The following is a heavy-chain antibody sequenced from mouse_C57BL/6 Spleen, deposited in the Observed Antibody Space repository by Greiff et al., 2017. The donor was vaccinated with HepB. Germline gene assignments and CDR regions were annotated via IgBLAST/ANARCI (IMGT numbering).Heavy chain of an antibody. CDR2: IDPEDGDT. D-gene: IGHD1-1*01. Sequence: EVQLQQSGAELVRPGASVKLSCTASGFNIKDYYMHWVKQRPEQGLEWIGRIDPEDGDTEYAPKFQGKATMTADTSSNTAYLQRSSLTSEATAVYYCTTFDYYGSSYGYWGQGTTLTVSS. CDR3: TTFDYYGSSYGY. J-gene: IGHJ2*01. CDR1: GFNIKDYY. V-gene: IGHV14-1*01.